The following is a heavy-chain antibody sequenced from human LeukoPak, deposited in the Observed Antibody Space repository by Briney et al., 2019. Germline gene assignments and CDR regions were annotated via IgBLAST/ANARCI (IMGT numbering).Heavy chain of an antibody. V-gene: IGHV4-39*07. CDR3: VRERRIAARRDYFYYYMDV. Sequence: SETLSLTCTVSGGSISSSTYYWGWIRQPPGKGLEWIGEINHSGSTNYNPSLKSRVTISVDTSKNQFSLKLSSVTAADTAVYYCVRERRIAARRDYFYYYMDVWGKGTTVTVSS. D-gene: IGHD6-6*01. CDR1: GGSISSSTYY. J-gene: IGHJ6*03. CDR2: INHSGST.